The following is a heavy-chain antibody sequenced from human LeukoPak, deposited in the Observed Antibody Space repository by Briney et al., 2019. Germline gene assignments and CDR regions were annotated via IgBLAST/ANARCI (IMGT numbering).Heavy chain of an antibody. J-gene: IGHJ4*02. CDR3: ARELNVDTVTASDY. V-gene: IGHV3-33*01. CDR2: IWHDGSNK. D-gene: IGHD5-18*01. CDR1: GFTFSTYA. Sequence: GGSLRLSCAASGFTFSTYAMHWVRQAPGKGLEWVAVIWHDGSNKYYADSVKGRFTISRDNSKNTLYLQMNSLRADDSAVYYCARELNVDTVTASDYWGQGTLVTVSS.